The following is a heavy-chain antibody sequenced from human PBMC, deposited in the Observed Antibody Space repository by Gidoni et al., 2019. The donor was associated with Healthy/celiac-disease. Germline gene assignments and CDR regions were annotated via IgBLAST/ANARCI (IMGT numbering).Heavy chain of an antibody. Sequence: QITLKESGPTLVKPTQTLTLTCAFSGFSLSTSGVGVGWIRQPPGKALEWLALIYWDDDKRYSPSLKSRLTITKDTSKNQVVLTMTNMDPVDTATYYCARSIAVAGTLVPYFDYWGQGTLVTVSS. CDR3: ARSIAVAGTLVPYFDY. V-gene: IGHV2-5*02. CDR2: IYWDDDK. J-gene: IGHJ4*02. D-gene: IGHD6-19*01. CDR1: GFSLSTSGVG.